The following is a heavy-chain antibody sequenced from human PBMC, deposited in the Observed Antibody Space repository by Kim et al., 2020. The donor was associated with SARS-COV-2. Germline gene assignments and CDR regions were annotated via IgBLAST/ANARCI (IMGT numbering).Heavy chain of an antibody. CDR2: IYYSGST. V-gene: IGHV4-39*01. CDR3: ARHDKSTIAVAGTLGLVIDN. CDR1: GGSISSSSYY. D-gene: IGHD6-19*01. Sequence: SETLSLTCTVSGGSISSSSYYLGWIRQPPGKGLEWIGSIYYSGSTYYNPSLKSRVTISVDTSKNQFSLKLSSVTAADTAVYYCARHDKSTIAVAGTLGLVIDNWGQGT. J-gene: IGHJ4*02.